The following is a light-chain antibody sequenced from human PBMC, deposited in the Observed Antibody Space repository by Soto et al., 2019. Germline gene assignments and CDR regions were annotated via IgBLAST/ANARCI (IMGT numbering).Light chain of an antibody. J-gene: IGKJ1*01. V-gene: IGKV3-15*01. CDR3: QQYGSSPPT. CDR1: QSVSSN. Sequence: EIVMTQSPATLSVVTGERATLSCRASQSVSSNLAWYQHKPGQAPRLLTYGASTRATGIPARFSGSGSGTEFTLTISRLEPEDFAVYYCQQYGSSPPTFGQGTKVDI. CDR2: GAS.